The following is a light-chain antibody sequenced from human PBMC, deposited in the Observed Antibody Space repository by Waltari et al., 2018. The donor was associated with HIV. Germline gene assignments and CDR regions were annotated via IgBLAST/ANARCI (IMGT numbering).Light chain of an antibody. CDR2: KAS. CDR1: QSINVW. Sequence: DTQMTQSPSSLSASVGDRVTITCRASQSINVWLAWYQQKPGKAPNLLIFKASSPKSGVPSRFSGSGSGTEFTLTISSQQPDDSATYYCQQYDTSPITFGDGTRVEI. V-gene: IGKV1-5*03. CDR3: QQYDTSPIT. J-gene: IGKJ4*01.